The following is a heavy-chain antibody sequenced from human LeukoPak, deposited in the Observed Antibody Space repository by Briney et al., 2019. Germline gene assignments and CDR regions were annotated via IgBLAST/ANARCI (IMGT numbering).Heavy chain of an antibody. D-gene: IGHD4-17*01. V-gene: IGHV4-4*07. CDR1: GVSISSYY. CDR2: IYTSGST. CDR3: ARLTVTTGGVDY. J-gene: IGHJ4*02. Sequence: PSETLSLTCSVSGVSISSYYWSWIRQPAGKGLEWIGRIYTSGSTNYNPSLKSRVTMSVDTSKNQYSLRLTSVTAADTAVDYCARLTVTTGGVDYWGRGTLVTVSS.